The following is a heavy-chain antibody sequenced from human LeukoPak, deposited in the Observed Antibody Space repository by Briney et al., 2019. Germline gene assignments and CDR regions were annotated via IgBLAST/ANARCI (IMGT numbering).Heavy chain of an antibody. CDR2: ISAYNGNT. D-gene: IGHD5-18*01. Sequence: GASVKVSCKASGYTFTGYYMHWVRQAPGQGLEWMGWISAYNGNTNYAQKLQGRVTMTTDTSTSTAYMELRSLRSDDTAVYYCARVNPRGYSYGYFVWFDPWGQGTLVTVSS. J-gene: IGHJ5*02. CDR1: GYTFTGYY. V-gene: IGHV1-18*04. CDR3: ARVNPRGYSYGYFVWFDP.